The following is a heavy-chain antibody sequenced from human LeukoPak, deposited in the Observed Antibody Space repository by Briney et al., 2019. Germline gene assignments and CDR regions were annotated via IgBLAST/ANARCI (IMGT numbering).Heavy chain of an antibody. CDR1: GFTFSSYE. J-gene: IGHJ6*03. CDR3: ARAMQQLADYYYYYYYMDV. V-gene: IGHV3-48*03. Sequence: GGSLRLSCAASGFTFSSYEMNWVRQAPGKGLEWVSYISSSGSTIYYADSVKGRFTISRDNAKNSLYLQMNSLRAEDTAVYYCARAMQQLADYYYYYYYMDVWGKGTTVTVSS. CDR2: ISSSGSTI. D-gene: IGHD6-13*01.